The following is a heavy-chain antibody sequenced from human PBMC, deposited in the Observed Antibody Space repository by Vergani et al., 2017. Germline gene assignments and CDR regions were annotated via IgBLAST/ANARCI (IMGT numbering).Heavy chain of an antibody. V-gene: IGHV3-30*02. J-gene: IGHJ4*02. CDR2: IRSDESRR. CDR1: GFTFNSYG. Sequence: QVQLVESGGGVVQPGGSLRLSCAASGFTFNSYGMHWVRQAPGKGLEWVGSIRSDESRRYYGDSMEGPFTISRDNSKNTLYLQMKSLRPEDTAVYYCAKEGGGYCGGGTCYPEYWGQGTLVIVSS. CDR3: AKEGGGYCGGGTCYPEY. D-gene: IGHD2-15*01.